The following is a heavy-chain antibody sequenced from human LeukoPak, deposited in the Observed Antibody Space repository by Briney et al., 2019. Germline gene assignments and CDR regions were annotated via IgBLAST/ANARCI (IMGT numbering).Heavy chain of an antibody. CDR3: AREGAGIAAAGSWFDP. J-gene: IGHJ5*02. D-gene: IGHD6-13*01. Sequence: GESLQISCQGSGYSFTSYWIGWVRQMPGKGLEWMGIIYPGDSDTRYSPSFQGQVTISADKSISTAYLQWSSLKASDTAMYYCAREGAGIAAAGSWFDPWGQGTLVTVSS. CDR2: IYPGDSDT. CDR1: GYSFTSYW. V-gene: IGHV5-51*01.